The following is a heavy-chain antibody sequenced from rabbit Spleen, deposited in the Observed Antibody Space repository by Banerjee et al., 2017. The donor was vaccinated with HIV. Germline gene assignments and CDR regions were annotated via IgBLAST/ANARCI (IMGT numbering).Heavy chain of an antibody. J-gene: IGHJ4*01. D-gene: IGHD7-1*01. Sequence: QEQLEESGGDLVKPEGSLTLTCAASGFSFSNIYYMCWVRQAPGKGLEWIACIYGGDGNTFYASWAKGRFTISQTSSTTVDLKMTSLTAADTATYFCARDRDSPGSDPYYFDLWGPGTLVTVS. CDR3: ARDRDSPGSDPYYFDL. CDR2: IYGGDGNT. CDR1: GFSFSNIYY. V-gene: IGHV1S45*01.